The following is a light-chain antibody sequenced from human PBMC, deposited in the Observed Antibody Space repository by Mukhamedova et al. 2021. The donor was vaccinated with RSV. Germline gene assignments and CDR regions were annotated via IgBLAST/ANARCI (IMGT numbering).Light chain of an antibody. J-gene: IGLJ7*01. V-gene: IGLV2-14*04. CDR2: DVS. Sequence: DVGGYNYVSWYQQHPGKAPKLMIYDVSKRPSGVSNLFSVSKSGNTASLTISGLHPEVEADYYFISYTSSIQVFGGGTQLTVL. CDR1: DVGGYNY. CDR3: ISYTSSIQV.